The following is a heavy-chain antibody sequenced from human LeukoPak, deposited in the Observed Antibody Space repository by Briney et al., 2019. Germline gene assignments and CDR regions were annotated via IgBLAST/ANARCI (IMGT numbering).Heavy chain of an antibody. CDR1: GYTFTNYD. J-gene: IGHJ5*02. D-gene: IGHD6-19*01. Sequence: ASVKVSCKASGYTFTNYDIHWVRQATAHGLEWMGWINPKSAHTGHAQKFQGRVTMTRDTSINTAYMELSSLTFEDTAMYYCTGGPSLHTKWVGGRWFDPWGQGTLVTVSS. CDR2: INPKSAHT. V-gene: IGHV1-8*02. CDR3: TGGPSLHTKWVGGRWFDP.